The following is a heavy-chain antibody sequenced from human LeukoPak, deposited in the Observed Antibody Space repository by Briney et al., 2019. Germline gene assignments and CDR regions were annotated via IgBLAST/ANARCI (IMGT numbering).Heavy chain of an antibody. D-gene: IGHD2-2*01. CDR1: GFTFSSYA. CDR2: ISGSGGST. Sequence: TGGSLRLSCAASGFTFSSYAMSWVRQAPGKGLEWVSAISGSGGSTYYADSVKGRFTISRDNSKNTLYLQMNSLRAEDTAVYYCARQIPAAKDAFDIWGQGTMVTVSS. V-gene: IGHV3-23*01. CDR3: ARQIPAAKDAFDI. J-gene: IGHJ3*02.